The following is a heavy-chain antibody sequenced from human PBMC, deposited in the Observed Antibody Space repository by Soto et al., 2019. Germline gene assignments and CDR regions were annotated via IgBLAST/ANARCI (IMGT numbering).Heavy chain of an antibody. D-gene: IGHD6-13*01. CDR3: AKDPIIAAAGTSTGSFDY. J-gene: IGHJ4*02. Sequence: GGSLRLSCAASGFTFSSYAMSWVRQAPGKGLEWVSAISGSGGSTYYADSVKGRFTISRDNSKNTLYLQMNSLRAEDTAVYYCAKDPIIAAAGTSTGSFDYWGQGTLVTVSS. V-gene: IGHV3-23*01. CDR2: ISGSGGST. CDR1: GFTFSSYA.